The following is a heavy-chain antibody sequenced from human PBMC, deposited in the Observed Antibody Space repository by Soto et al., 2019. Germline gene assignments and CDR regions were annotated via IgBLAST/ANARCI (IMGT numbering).Heavy chain of an antibody. CDR3: AKETGYSYGFQPNALDV. J-gene: IGHJ6*02. CDR1: GFTFSRYA. CDR2: ISSRGDRT. V-gene: IGHV3-23*01. Sequence: SLRLSCAGSGFTFSRYAMNWVRQAPGKGLEWVSIISSRGDRTSYAESVKGRFTISRDDSKNTLFLHMNSLGAEDTAVYYCAKETGYSYGFQPNALDVRGQGTTVTVSS. D-gene: IGHD5-18*01.